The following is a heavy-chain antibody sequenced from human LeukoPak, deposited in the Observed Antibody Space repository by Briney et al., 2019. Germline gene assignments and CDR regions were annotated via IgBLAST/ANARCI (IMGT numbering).Heavy chain of an antibody. V-gene: IGHV3-11*01. CDR1: GFTFSDYY. CDR3: ARGRGLWFGEPRPRYFDY. J-gene: IGHJ4*02. CDR2: ISSSGSTI. Sequence: GGSLRLSCAASGFTFSDYYMSWIRQAPGKGLEWVSYISSSGSTIYYADSVKGRFTISRDNAKNSLYLQMNSLRAEDTAVYYCARGRGLWFGEPRPRYFDYWGQGTLVTVSS. D-gene: IGHD3-10*01.